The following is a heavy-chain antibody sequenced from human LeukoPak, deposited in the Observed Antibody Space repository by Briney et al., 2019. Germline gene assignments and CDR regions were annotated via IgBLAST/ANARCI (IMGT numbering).Heavy chain of an antibody. J-gene: IGHJ4*02. Sequence: GGSLRLSCAASGFTFSSYAMHWVRQAPGEGLEWVAVISYDGSNKYYADSVKGRFTISRDNSKNTLYLQMNSLRAEDTAVYYCARDVAAAGPIDYWGQGTLVTVSS. CDR2: ISYDGSNK. V-gene: IGHV3-30*04. CDR1: GFTFSSYA. D-gene: IGHD6-13*01. CDR3: ARDVAAAGPIDY.